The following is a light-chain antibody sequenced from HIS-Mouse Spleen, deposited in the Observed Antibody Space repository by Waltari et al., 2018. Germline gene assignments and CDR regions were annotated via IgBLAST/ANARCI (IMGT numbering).Light chain of an antibody. V-gene: IGKV3-20*01. Sequence: EIVLTQSPGTLSLSPGERATLPCRASQSVSSSYLAWDQQKPGQAPRLLIYGASSRATGIPDRFSGSGSGTDFTLTISRLEPEDFAVYYCQQYGSSPFTFGPGTKVDIK. J-gene: IGKJ3*01. CDR2: GAS. CDR1: QSVSSSY. CDR3: QQYGSSPFT.